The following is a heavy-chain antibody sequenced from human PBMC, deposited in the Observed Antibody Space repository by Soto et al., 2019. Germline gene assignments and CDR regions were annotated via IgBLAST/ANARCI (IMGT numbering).Heavy chain of an antibody. CDR2: ISGSGGST. CDR1: GFTFSSYA. J-gene: IGHJ4*02. Sequence: PGGSLRLSCAASGFTFSSYAMSWVRQAPGKGLEWVSAISGSGGSTYYADSVKGRFTISRDNSKNTLYLHKNSLRAEDTAVYYCAKPAEQQLVGGFDYWGQGTLVTVSS. V-gene: IGHV3-23*01. CDR3: AKPAEQQLVGGFDY. D-gene: IGHD6-13*01.